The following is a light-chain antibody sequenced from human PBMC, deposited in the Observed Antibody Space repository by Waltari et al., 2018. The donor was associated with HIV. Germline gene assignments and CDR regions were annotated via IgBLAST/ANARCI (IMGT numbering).Light chain of an antibody. Sequence: QSALTQPASVSGSPGQSITISCTGTSSDVGGYNYVSWYQQHPGKAPKLMIYEVSNRPSGVSNRFSGSKSGNTASLTISGLQAEDEADYYCSSYTSSSSNVVFGGETKLTVL. J-gene: IGLJ2*01. CDR3: SSYTSSSSNVV. CDR2: EVS. V-gene: IGLV2-14*01. CDR1: SSDVGGYNY.